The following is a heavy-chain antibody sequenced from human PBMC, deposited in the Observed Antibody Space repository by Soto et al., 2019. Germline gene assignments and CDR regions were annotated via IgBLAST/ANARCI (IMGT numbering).Heavy chain of an antibody. CDR2: INYSRST. CDR3: ARSIGVAAAGPFDY. V-gene: IGHV4-31*03. Sequence: PSETLSLTCTVSGGSISSGGYYWSWIRQHPGKDPEWIGYINYSRSTYYNPSLNSRATISVDTSKNQFSLKLSSVTVADTAVYYWARSIGVAAAGPFDYWGQGTLVTVSS. D-gene: IGHD6-13*01. CDR1: GGSISSGGYY. J-gene: IGHJ4*02.